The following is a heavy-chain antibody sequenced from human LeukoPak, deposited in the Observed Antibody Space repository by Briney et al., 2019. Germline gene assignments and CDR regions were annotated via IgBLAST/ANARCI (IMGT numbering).Heavy chain of an antibody. CDR2: IYHSGST. CDR1: GYSISSGYY. CDR3: ASHIVVVTSNWFDP. V-gene: IGHV4-38-2*01. J-gene: IGHJ5*02. D-gene: IGHD2-21*02. Sequence: PLETLSLTCAVSGYSISSGYYWGWIRQPPGQGLEWIGSIYHSGSTYYNPSLKSRVTISVDTSKNQFSLKLSSVTAADTAVYYCASHIVVVTSNWFDPWGQGTLVTVSS.